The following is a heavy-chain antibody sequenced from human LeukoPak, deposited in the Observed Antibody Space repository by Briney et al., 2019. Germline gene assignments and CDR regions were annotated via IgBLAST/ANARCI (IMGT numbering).Heavy chain of an antibody. D-gene: IGHD6-6*01. CDR1: GFTVSSNY. V-gene: IGHV3-23*01. CDR2: ISGSGGST. J-gene: IGHJ4*02. CDR3: AKAPWSIAARPPFDY. Sequence: PGGSLRLSCAASGFTVSSNYMSWVRQAPGKGLEWVSAISGSGGSTYYADSVKGRFTISRDNSKNTLYLQMNSLRAEDTAVYYCAKAPWSIAARPPFDYWGQGTLVTVSS.